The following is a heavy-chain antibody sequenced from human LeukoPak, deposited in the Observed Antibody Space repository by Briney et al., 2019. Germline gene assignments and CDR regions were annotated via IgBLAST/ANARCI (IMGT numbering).Heavy chain of an antibody. J-gene: IGHJ4*02. Sequence: GGTLRLSCAASGFTFRRYGMTWVRQAPGKGLEWVSSISGSGGSTFYADSVKGRFTISRDNSKNTLYLQMNSLRAEDTAVYYCAKGDQPLLYGGAFDSWGQGTLVTVSS. D-gene: IGHD2-2*02. CDR1: GFTFRRYG. V-gene: IGHV3-23*01. CDR3: AKGDQPLLYGGAFDS. CDR2: ISGSGGST.